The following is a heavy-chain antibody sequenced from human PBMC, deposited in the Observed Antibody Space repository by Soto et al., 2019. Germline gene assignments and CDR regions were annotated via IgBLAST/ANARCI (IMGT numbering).Heavy chain of an antibody. Sequence: GGSLRLSCAASGFSFSKYAMHWVRQAPSKGLEWVAVITYDATNEYYADSEKGRFTISRDNSNNTLSLHMSSLRLADTAVYYCARKAVPDFWGQGTLVTVSS. J-gene: IGHJ4*02. V-gene: IGHV3-30-3*01. D-gene: IGHD6-19*01. CDR1: GFSFSKYA. CDR3: ARKAVPDF. CDR2: ITYDATNE.